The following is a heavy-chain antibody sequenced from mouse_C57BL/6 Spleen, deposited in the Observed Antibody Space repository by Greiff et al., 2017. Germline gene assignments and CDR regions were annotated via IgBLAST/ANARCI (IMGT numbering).Heavy chain of an antibody. CDR3: ARSTQATPFDY. CDR2: IYPGDGDT. V-gene: IGHV1-80*01. CDR1: GYAFSSYW. Sequence: VQLQQSGAELVKPGASVKISCTASGYAFSSYWMNWVKQRPGQGLEWIGQIYPGDGDTNYNGKFKGQATLTADKSSSTAYRQLSWRTSEESAVYFCARSTQATPFDYWGQGTTLTVSS. D-gene: IGHD3-2*02. J-gene: IGHJ2*01.